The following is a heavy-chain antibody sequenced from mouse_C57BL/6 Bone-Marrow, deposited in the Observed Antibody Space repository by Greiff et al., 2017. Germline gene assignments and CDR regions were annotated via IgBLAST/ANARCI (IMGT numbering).Heavy chain of an antibody. V-gene: IGHV5-17*01. Sequence: EVMLVESGGGLVKPGGSLKLSCAASGFTFSDYGMHWVRQAPEKGLEWVAYISSGSSTIYYADTVKGRVTISRDNAKNTLFLQMTSLRSEDTAIDYCARRGADLLWYPFAYWGQGTLVTVSA. CDR3: ARRGADLLWYPFAY. CDR1: GFTFSDYG. CDR2: ISSGSSTI. D-gene: IGHD2-1*01. J-gene: IGHJ3*01.